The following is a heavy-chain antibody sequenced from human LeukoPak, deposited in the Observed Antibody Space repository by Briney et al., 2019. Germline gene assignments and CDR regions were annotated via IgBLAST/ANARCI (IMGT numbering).Heavy chain of an antibody. D-gene: IGHD3-22*01. CDR1: GSTVSSNY. CDR2: IYSGGST. Sequence: PGGSLRLSCAASGSTVSSNYMSWVRQAPGKGLEWVAVIYSGGSTYYADSVKGRFTISRDNSKNTLYLQMNSLRAEDTAVYYCARDPHYYDSSGYLVRGAFDIWGQGTMVTVSS. V-gene: IGHV3-66*02. J-gene: IGHJ3*02. CDR3: ARDPHYYDSSGYLVRGAFDI.